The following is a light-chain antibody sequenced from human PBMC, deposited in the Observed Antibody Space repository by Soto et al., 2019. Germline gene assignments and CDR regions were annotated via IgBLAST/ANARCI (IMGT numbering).Light chain of an antibody. J-gene: IGKJ5*01. CDR2: KAS. CDR1: QSISSW. CDR3: QQYNSFWT. V-gene: IGKV1-5*03. Sequence: DIRLTQSPSTLSASVGDRVTITCRASQSISSWLAWYQQKPGKAPKLLIYKASSLESGVPSRFSGSGSGTEFTLTISSLQPDDFASYYCQQYNSFWTFGQGTRLEIK.